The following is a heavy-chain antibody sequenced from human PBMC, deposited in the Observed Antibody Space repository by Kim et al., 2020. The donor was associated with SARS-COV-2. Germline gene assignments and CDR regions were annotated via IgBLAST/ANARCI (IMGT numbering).Heavy chain of an antibody. D-gene: IGHD6-19*01. Sequence: SYAQKFQGRVTMTRDTSTSTVYMELSSLRSEDTAVYYCARKRGSGWEFDYWGQGTLVTVSS. CDR3: ARKRGSGWEFDY. J-gene: IGHJ4*02. V-gene: IGHV1-46*01.